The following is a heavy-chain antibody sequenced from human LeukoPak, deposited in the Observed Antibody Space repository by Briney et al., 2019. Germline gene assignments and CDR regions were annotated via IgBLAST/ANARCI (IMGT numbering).Heavy chain of an antibody. CDR3: AKLWDDFGDSSAWFDP. J-gene: IGHJ5*02. V-gene: IGHV4-59*08. CDR2: VYYSGNT. CDR1: GVSITSYY. D-gene: IGHD4-17*01. Sequence: PSETLSLTCSVSGVSITSYYWTWIRQPPGKGLEWIGYVYYSGNTFYNPSLKSRVSMSVDTSKNHFSLDLWSVTAAVTAVYYCAKLWDDFGDSSAWFDPWGQGTLVTVSS.